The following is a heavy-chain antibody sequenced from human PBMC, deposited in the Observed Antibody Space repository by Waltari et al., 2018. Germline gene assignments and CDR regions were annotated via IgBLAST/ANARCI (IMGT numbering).Heavy chain of an antibody. D-gene: IGHD3-3*01. Sequence: EGQLFESGGGLVQPGGSLRLSCASSGFTFSAYSMSWVRQAPGKGLEWVAGIAISAVDAYYGASVKGRFTISRDDSKNILYLQMNNVRVGDTALYYCAKDQSHRFLSGLYFDLWGRGTLVTVSS. CDR1: GFTFSAYS. CDR3: AKDQSHRFLSGLYFDL. J-gene: IGHJ2*01. CDR2: IAISAVDA. V-gene: IGHV3-23*01.